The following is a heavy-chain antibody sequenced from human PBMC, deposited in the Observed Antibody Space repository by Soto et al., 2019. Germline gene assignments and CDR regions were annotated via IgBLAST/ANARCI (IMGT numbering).Heavy chain of an antibody. CDR3: AGATYYYDSSGYRFDY. J-gene: IGHJ4*02. CDR1: GGTFSSYA. D-gene: IGHD3-22*01. CDR2: IIPIFGTA. Sequence: SVKGYCKASGGTFSSYAISWVRQDTGQGLEWMGGIIPIFGTANYAQKFQGRVTITADESTSTAYMELSSLRSEDTAVYYCAGATYYYDSSGYRFDYWGQGTLVTVSS. V-gene: IGHV1-69*13.